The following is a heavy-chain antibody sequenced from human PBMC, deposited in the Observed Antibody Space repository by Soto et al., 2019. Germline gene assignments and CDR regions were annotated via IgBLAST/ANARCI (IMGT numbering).Heavy chain of an antibody. CDR1: GFTFSSYA. D-gene: IGHD2-21*02. V-gene: IGHV3-30-3*01. J-gene: IGHJ5*02. CDR3: ARQAGGNSPNWFDP. Sequence: PGGSLRLSCAASGFTFSSYAMHWVRQAPGKGLEWVAVISYDGSNKYYADSVKGRFTISRDNSKHTLYLQMNSLRAEDTAVYYCARQAGGNSPNWFDPWGQGTLVTVSS. CDR2: ISYDGSNK.